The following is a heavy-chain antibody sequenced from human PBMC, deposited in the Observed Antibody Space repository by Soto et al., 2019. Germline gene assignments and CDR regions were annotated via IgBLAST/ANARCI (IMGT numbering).Heavy chain of an antibody. V-gene: IGHV4-30-2*01. CDR1: GGSISSGGYS. CDR2: IYHSGST. J-gene: IGHJ4*02. D-gene: IGHD2-15*01. Sequence: PSETVSLTCAVSGGSISSGGYSWGWIRQPPGKGLEWIGYIYHSGSTYYNPSLKSRVTISVDTSKNQFSLKLSSVTAADTAVYYCARAWGRVFDYWGQGTLVTVSS. CDR3: ARAWGRVFDY.